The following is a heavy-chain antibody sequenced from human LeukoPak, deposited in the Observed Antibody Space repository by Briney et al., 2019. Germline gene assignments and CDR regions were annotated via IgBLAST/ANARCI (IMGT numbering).Heavy chain of an antibody. Sequence: NSSETLSLTCTVSGGSISSYYWSWIRQPPGKGLEWIGYIYYSGSTYYNPSLKSRVTISVDTSKNQFSLKLSSVTAADTAVYYCARESQHITIDYWGQGTLVTVSS. CDR3: ARESQHITIDY. CDR1: GGSISSYY. CDR2: IYYSGST. D-gene: IGHD3-3*01. J-gene: IGHJ4*02. V-gene: IGHV4-30-4*08.